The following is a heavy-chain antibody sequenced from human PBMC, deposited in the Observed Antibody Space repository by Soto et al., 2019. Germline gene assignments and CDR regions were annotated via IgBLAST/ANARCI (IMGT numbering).Heavy chain of an antibody. Sequence: QVQLVQSGADVKKPGASVKVSCKTSGYTFSGYFMHWLRQAPGQGLEWMGWMNPNSGGTDHAQNFQGRVSMTWDTSISTAYMELSRLRSDDTAIYYCARGYYSSSWRVFDYWGQGTLVTVSS. CDR3: ARGYYSSSWRVFDY. CDR1: GYTFSGYF. D-gene: IGHD6-13*01. V-gene: IGHV1-2*02. J-gene: IGHJ4*02. CDR2: MNPNSGGT.